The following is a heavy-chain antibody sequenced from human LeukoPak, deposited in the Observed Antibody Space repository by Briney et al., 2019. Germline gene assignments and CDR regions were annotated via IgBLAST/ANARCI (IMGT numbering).Heavy chain of an antibody. CDR2: ISSNGGST. D-gene: IGHD2-2*01. J-gene: IGHJ3*02. Sequence: PGGSLRLSCSASGFTFSSYAMHWVRQAPGKGLEYVSAISSNGGSTYYADSVKGRFTISRDNSKNTLYLQMSSLRAEDTAVYYCMKDHPLGYCSSTSCSAWGLLAFDIWGQGTMVTVSS. CDR1: GFTFSSYA. V-gene: IGHV3-64D*06. CDR3: MKDHPLGYCSSTSCSAWGLLAFDI.